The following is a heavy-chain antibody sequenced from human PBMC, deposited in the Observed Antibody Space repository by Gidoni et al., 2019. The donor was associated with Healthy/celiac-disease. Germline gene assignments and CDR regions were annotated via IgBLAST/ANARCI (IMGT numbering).Heavy chain of an antibody. Sequence: QVQLVQSGAEVKKPGASVKVYCKASGYTFTSHYMHWVRQAPGQGLEWMGIINPSGGSTSYAQKFQGRVTMTRDTSTSTVYMGLSSLRSEETAVYYCARDPGGSSWHYYYYGMDVWGQGTTVTVSS. CDR1: GYTFTSHY. CDR3: ARDPGGSSWHYYYYGMDV. V-gene: IGHV1-46*01. J-gene: IGHJ6*02. CDR2: INPSGGST. D-gene: IGHD6-13*01.